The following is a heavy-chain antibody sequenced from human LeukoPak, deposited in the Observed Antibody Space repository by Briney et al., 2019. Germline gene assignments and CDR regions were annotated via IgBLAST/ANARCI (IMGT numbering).Heavy chain of an antibody. Sequence: SVKVSCKASGGAFSSYTISWVRQAPGQGLEWMGGIIPIFGTANYAQKFQGRVTITADESTSTAYLELSSLRSEDTALYYCARDNADYYDSSGYFPLDYWGQGTLVTVSS. D-gene: IGHD3-22*01. CDR3: ARDNADYYDSSGYFPLDY. CDR1: GGAFSSYT. V-gene: IGHV1-69*13. CDR2: IIPIFGTA. J-gene: IGHJ4*02.